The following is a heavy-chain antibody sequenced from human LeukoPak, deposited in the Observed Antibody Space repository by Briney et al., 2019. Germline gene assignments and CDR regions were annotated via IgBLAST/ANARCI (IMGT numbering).Heavy chain of an antibody. CDR2: ISGSGDNT. J-gene: IGHJ4*02. D-gene: IGHD3-22*01. Sequence: GGSLRLSCAASGFTFSSYAMSWVRQAPGKGLEWVSGISGSGDNTYYADSVKSRFTISRDNSKNTLYVQVNSLGTEDTAAYYCAKGSYYDSSGSFYFDYWGQGTLVTVSS. CDR1: GFTFSSYA. V-gene: IGHV3-23*01. CDR3: AKGSYYDSSGSFYFDY.